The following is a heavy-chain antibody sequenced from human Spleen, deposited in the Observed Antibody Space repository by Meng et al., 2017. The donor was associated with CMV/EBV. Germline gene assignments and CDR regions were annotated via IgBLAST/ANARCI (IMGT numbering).Heavy chain of an antibody. CDR1: VGSISSSSYY. CDR3: ARAPRDYYDSSGYYDY. CDR2: IYYSGST. J-gene: IGHJ4*02. V-gene: IGHV4-39*07. Sequence: QLQASGQGLVKPSETRSPSCTFSVGSISSSSYYWGWIRPPPGKGLEWIGSIYYSGSTYYNPSLKSRVTISVDTSKNQFSLKLSSVTAADTAVYYCARAPRDYYDSSGYYDYWGQGTLVTVSS. D-gene: IGHD3-22*01.